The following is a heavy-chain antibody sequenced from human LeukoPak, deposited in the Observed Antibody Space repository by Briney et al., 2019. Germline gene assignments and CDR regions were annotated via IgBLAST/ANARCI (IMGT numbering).Heavy chain of an antibody. CDR1: GFTFSSYA. CDR3: AKEGYYGDYFDY. J-gene: IGHJ4*02. V-gene: IGHV3-23*01. Sequence: GRSPRLSCAASGFTFSSYAMSWVRQAPGKGLEWVSAISGSGGSTYYADSVKGRFTISRDNSKNTLYLQMNSLRAEDTAVYYCAKEGYYGDYFDYWGQGTLVTVSS. D-gene: IGHD4-17*01. CDR2: ISGSGGST.